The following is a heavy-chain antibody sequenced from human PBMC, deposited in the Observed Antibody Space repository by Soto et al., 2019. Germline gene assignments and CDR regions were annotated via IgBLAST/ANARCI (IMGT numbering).Heavy chain of an antibody. V-gene: IGHV4-39*01. CDR2: IYYSGST. CDR1: GGSISSSSYY. CDR3: ARPLGYCISTSCYEGNWFDP. D-gene: IGHD2-2*01. J-gene: IGHJ5*02. Sequence: ASETLSLTCTVSGGSISSSSYYWGWIRQPPGKGLEWIGSIYYSGSTYYNPSLKSRVTISVDTSKNQFSLKLSSVTAADTAVYYCARPLGYCISTSCYEGNWFDPWGQGTLVTVSS.